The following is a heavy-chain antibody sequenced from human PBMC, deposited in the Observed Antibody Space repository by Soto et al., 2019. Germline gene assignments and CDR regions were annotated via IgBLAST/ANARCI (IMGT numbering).Heavy chain of an antibody. V-gene: IGHV3-11*01. J-gene: IGHJ4*02. Sequence: GGSMRLSCTASGFTFRAYYMNWIRQAPGQGLEWVSYISTGGSTIFYADSVNGRFTISRDNDKNSLSLQMDSLRADDTGVYYCARGSPQFWQLFDNWGQGALVTVSS. CDR3: ARGSPQFWQLFDN. D-gene: IGHD3-3*01. CDR1: GFTFRAYY. CDR2: ISTGGSTI.